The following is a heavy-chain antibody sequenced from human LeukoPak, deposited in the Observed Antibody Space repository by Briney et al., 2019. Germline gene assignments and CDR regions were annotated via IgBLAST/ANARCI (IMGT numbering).Heavy chain of an antibody. CDR2: IIPILGIA. J-gene: IGHJ5*02. CDR1: GGTFSSYA. CDR3: ARARTITMVRGVIGWFDP. V-gene: IGHV1-69*04. Sequence: GASVKVSCKASGGTFSSYAISWVRQAPGQGLEWMGRIIPILGIANYAQKFQGRVTITADKSTSTAYMELSSLRSEDTAVYYCARARTITMVRGVIGWFDPWGQGTLVTVSS. D-gene: IGHD3-10*01.